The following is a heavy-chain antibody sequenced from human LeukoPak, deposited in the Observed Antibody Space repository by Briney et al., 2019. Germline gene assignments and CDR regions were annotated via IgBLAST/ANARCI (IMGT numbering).Heavy chain of an antibody. V-gene: IGHV4-59*01. CDR1: GGSISSYY. D-gene: IGHD3-22*01. J-gene: IGHJ3*02. Sequence: SETLSLTCTVSGGSISSYYWSWIRQPPGKGLEWIGYIYYSGSTTYNPSLKSRVTISVDTSKNQFSLKLSSVTAADTAVYYCARGYYDTDVAFDIWGQGTMVTVSS. CDR2: IYYSGST. CDR3: ARGYYDTDVAFDI.